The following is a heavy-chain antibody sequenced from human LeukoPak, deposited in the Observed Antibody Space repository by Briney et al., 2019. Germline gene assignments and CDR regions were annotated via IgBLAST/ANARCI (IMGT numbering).Heavy chain of an antibody. CDR1: GFTFSDYW. CDR2: INKDGSEK. Sequence: GGSLRLSCAASGFTFSDYWMSWVRQAPGEGPVWVANINKDGSEKSYVDSVKGRFSISRDNAKNSLSLQMDSLRAEDTAVYFCVRQISLNSWGQGTLVTVSS. D-gene: IGHD2/OR15-2a*01. J-gene: IGHJ5*02. V-gene: IGHV3-7*01. CDR3: VRQISLNS.